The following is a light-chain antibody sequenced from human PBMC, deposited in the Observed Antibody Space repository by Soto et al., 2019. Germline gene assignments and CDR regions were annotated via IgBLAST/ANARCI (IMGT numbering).Light chain of an antibody. V-gene: IGLV6-57*03. Sequence: NFMLTQPHSVSESPGKTVTISCTRSSGSIASNYVQWYQQRPGSAPTTVIYEDNQRPSGVPDRFSGSIDSSSNSASLTISGLKAEYDEDYYCQSYYSSNPWVFRGTTQPTV. CDR1: SGSIASNY. J-gene: IGLJ3*02. CDR3: QSYYSSNPWV. CDR2: EDN.